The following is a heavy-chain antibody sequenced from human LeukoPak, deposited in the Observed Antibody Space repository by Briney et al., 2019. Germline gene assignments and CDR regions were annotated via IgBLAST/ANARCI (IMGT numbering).Heavy chain of an antibody. V-gene: IGHV1-3*01. CDR1: GYTVTSYA. Sequence: ASVKVSCKASGYTVTSYAMHWVRQAPGQRLEWMGWINAGNGNTKYSQKFQGRVTITRDTSANIAYMELSSLRSEDTAAYYCARGAVAGAGYFDYWGQGTLVTVSS. J-gene: IGHJ4*02. CDR3: ARGAVAGAGYFDY. CDR2: INAGNGNT. D-gene: IGHD6-19*01.